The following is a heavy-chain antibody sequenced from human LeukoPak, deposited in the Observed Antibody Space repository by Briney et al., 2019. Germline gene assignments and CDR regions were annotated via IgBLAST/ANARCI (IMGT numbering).Heavy chain of an antibody. D-gene: IGHD6-6*01. J-gene: IGHJ6*03. CDR1: GGTFSSYA. CDR2: IIPIFGTA. V-gene: IGHV1-69*13. CDR3: ARGVRTARLYYYYMDV. Sequence: GASVKVSCKASGGTFSSYAISWVRQAPGQGLEWMGGIIPIFGTANYAQKFQGRVTITADESTSTAYMELSSLRSEDTAVYYCARGVRTARLYYYYMDVWGKGTTVTVSS.